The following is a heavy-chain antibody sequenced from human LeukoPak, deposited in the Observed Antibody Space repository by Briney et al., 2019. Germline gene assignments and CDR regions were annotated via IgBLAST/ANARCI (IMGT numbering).Heavy chain of an antibody. CDR2: MNPDSGDT. V-gene: IGHV1-8*01. Sequence: GASVKVSCKASGYTFTTYDINWVRQATGQGLEWMGWMNPDSGDTGYAQKFHGRVTMTRNTSISTAYMELSSLTSEDTAVYYRARGQRLTLFGVVVEDWGQGSLVTVFS. CDR3: ARGQRLTLFGVVVED. CDR1: GYTFTTYD. J-gene: IGHJ4*02. D-gene: IGHD3-3*01.